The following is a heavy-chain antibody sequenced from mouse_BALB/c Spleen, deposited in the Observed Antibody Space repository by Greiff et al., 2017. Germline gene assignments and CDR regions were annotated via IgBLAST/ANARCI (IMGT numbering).Heavy chain of an antibody. CDR1: GFTFSNYW. CDR2: IRLKSNNYAT. D-gene: IGHD2-10*02. Sequence: DVKLEESGGGLVQPGGSMKLSCVASGFTFSNYWMNWVRQSPEKGLEWVAEIRLKSNNYATHYAESVKGRFTISRDDSKSSVYLQMNNLRAEDTGIYYSTRKYGIQDAMDYWGQGTSVTVSS. J-gene: IGHJ4*01. V-gene: IGHV6-6*02. CDR3: TRKYGIQDAMDY.